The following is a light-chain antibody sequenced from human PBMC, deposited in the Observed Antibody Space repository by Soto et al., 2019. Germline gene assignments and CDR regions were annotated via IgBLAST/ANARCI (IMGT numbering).Light chain of an antibody. Sequence: EIVMTQSPGTLSVSPGERATVSCRASQSVGSHLAWYQQRPGQAPRLLIYGASYRATGIPARFSGSGSGTDFTLTISSLQSEDFAVYYCQQYDNWPPFTFGPGTKVDIK. CDR2: GAS. V-gene: IGKV3-15*01. CDR3: QQYDNWPPFT. CDR1: QSVGSH. J-gene: IGKJ3*01.